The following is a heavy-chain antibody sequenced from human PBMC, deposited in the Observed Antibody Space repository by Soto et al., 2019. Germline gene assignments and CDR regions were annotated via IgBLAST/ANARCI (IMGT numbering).Heavy chain of an antibody. CDR3: AKVYYTGTFSGAFDI. CDR1: GFTFTNYA. D-gene: IGHD3-10*01. Sequence: GGSLRLSCAASGFTFTNYAMHWVRQAPGKGLEWVSGISAGGGSTFYTDSVKGRFSISRDSSKNTLYLRVNSLRVEDTAVYYCAKVYYTGTFSGAFDICGQGTMVTVSS. CDR2: ISAGGGST. J-gene: IGHJ3*02. V-gene: IGHV3-23*01.